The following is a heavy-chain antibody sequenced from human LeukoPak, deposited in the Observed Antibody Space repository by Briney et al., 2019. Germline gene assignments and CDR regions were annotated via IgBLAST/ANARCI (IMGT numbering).Heavy chain of an antibody. J-gene: IGHJ4*02. CDR1: GFDFGGHA. V-gene: IGHV3-9*01. D-gene: IGHD3-22*01. Sequence: PGGSLRLSCETSGFDFGGHAMHWVRQAPGKGLEWISRINWDSSSMTYADSVRGRFTISRDNAKNSLSLQMNSLRVEDTAFYYCTRDMSYDSSGANFDFWGQGTLVTVSS. CDR3: TRDMSYDSSGANFDF. CDR2: INWDSSSM.